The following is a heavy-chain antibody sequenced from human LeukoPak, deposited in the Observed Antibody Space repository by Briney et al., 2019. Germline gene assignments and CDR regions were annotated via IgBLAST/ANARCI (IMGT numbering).Heavy chain of an antibody. Sequence: GGSLRLSCAASGFTFTAYDMNWVRQATGKSLEWVSTIGTAGDTYYPGSVKGRFTISRENAKNSLYLQMNSLRAGDTAVYYCARSIGDYESEVFDIWGQGTMVTVSS. J-gene: IGHJ3*02. CDR1: GFTFTAYD. CDR2: IGTAGDT. D-gene: IGHD4-17*01. CDR3: ARSIGDYESEVFDI. V-gene: IGHV3-13*01.